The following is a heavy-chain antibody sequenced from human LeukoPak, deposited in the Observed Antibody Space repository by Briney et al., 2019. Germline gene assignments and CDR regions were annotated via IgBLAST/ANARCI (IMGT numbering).Heavy chain of an antibody. J-gene: IGHJ4*02. D-gene: IGHD6-6*01. V-gene: IGHV7-4-1*02. CDR1: GYTFISYV. Sequence: ASVKVSCKASGYTFISYVMTWVRQAPGQGLEWMGWINTNTGNPTYAQGFPGRFVFSLDTSVSTAYLQISSLKAEDTAVYYCARAHSYSTSSLPGYWGQGTLVTVSS. CDR2: INTNTGNP. CDR3: ARAHSYSTSSLPGY.